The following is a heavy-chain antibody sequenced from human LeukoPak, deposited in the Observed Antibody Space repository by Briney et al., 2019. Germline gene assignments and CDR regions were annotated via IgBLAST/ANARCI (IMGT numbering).Heavy chain of an antibody. CDR1: GFTFGTYA. CDR2: ISRSGRDI. CDR3: ARDSSGYYTFDY. D-gene: IGHD3-22*01. J-gene: IGHJ4*02. V-gene: IGHV3-21*01. Sequence: GGSLRLSCAASGFTFGTYAMNRVRQAPGKGLEWVSSISRSGRDIYYADSVRGRFTISRDNARDSLYLQMNSLRAEDTAVYYCARDSSGYYTFDYWGQGTLVTVSS.